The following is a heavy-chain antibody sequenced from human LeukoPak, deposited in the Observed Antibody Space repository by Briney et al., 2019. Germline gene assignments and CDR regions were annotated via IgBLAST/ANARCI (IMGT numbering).Heavy chain of an antibody. J-gene: IGHJ4*02. CDR3: ARGKYCSGGSCYGGFDY. CDR1: GYTFTSYD. Sequence: ASVKVSCKASGYTFTSYDINWVRQATGQGLEWMGWMNPNSGNTGYAQKFQGRVTMTRNTSISTAYMELSSLRSEDTAVYYCARGKYCSGGSCYGGFDYWGQGTLVTVSS. V-gene: IGHV1-8*01. D-gene: IGHD2-15*01. CDR2: MNPNSGNT.